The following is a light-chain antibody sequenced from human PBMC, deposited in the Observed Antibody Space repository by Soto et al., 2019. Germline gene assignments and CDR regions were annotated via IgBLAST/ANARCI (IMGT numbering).Light chain of an antibody. CDR1: SGDIGGYNY. Sequence: QSVLTQPASVSGSPGQSITISCTGTSGDIGGYNYVSWYQQNPGKAPKLMIYEVSDRPSGVSNRFSGSKSGNTASLTISGLQAEDEADYYCSSYTSSSTLYVFXTGTKVTVL. CDR2: EVS. J-gene: IGLJ1*01. V-gene: IGLV2-14*01. CDR3: SSYTSSSTLYV.